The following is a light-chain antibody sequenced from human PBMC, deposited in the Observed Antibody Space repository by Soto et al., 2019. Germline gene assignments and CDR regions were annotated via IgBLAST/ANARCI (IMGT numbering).Light chain of an antibody. CDR1: QGISNY. J-gene: IGKJ5*01. V-gene: IGKV1-NL1*01. CDR3: QQYGNSPPGT. CDR2: GAS. Sequence: DIQMTQSPSSLSASVGDRVTITCRASQGISNYLAWYQQKPGKVPRLLIYGASNRATGIPDRFSGSGSGADFTLTISRLEPEDFAVYFCQQYGNSPPGTFGQGTRLEIK.